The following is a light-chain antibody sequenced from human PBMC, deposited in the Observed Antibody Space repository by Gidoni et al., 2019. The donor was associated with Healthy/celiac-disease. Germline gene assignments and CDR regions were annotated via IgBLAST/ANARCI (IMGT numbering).Light chain of an antibody. CDR3: CSYAGSSTLV. V-gene: IGLV2-23*02. CDR1: SSDVGSYNL. CDR2: EVS. J-gene: IGLJ2*01. Sequence: QSALTQPASVSGSPGQSITISCPGTSSDVGSYNLVSWYQQHPGKAPKLMIYEVSKRPSGVSTRFSGSKSGNTASLTISGLQAEDEADYYCCSYAGSSTLVFGGGTKLTVL.